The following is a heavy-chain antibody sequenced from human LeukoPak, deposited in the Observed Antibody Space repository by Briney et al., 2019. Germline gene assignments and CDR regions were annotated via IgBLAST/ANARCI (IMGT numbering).Heavy chain of an antibody. Sequence: SQTLSLTCATSGDSVSSNSAAWNWIRQSPSRGLEWLGRTYYRSKWYNDYAVSVKSQITINPDTSKNQFSLQLNSVTPEDTAVYYCARDRSVGDSSSWPSHYYGMDVWGQGTTVTVSS. CDR1: GDSVSSNSAA. CDR2: TYYRSKWYN. V-gene: IGHV6-1*01. D-gene: IGHD6-13*01. J-gene: IGHJ6*02. CDR3: ARDRSVGDSSSWPSHYYGMDV.